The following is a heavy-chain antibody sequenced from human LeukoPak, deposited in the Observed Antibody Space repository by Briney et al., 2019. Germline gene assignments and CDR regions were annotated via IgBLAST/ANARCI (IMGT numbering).Heavy chain of an antibody. J-gene: IGHJ5*02. Sequence: SETLSLTCTVSGGSISSGGYYWSWIRQHPGKGLEWIGYIYYSGSTYYNPSLKSRVTISVDRSKNQFSLKLSSVTAADTAVYYCARTIFGVAKKPYWFDPWGQGTLVTVSS. CDR3: ARTIFGVAKKPYWFDP. CDR1: GGSISSGGYY. D-gene: IGHD3-3*01. V-gene: IGHV4-31*03. CDR2: IYYSGST.